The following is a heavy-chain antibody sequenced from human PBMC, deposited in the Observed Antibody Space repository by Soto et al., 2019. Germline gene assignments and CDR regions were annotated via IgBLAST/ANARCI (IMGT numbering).Heavy chain of an antibody. CDR1: GFTFSSYA. D-gene: IGHD4-17*01. J-gene: IGHJ4*02. V-gene: IGHV3-30-3*01. CDR2: ISDDGTNK. CDR3: VRLLTTTVSARGY. Sequence: QVQLEESGGGVVQPGRSLRLSCKGSGFTFSSYAIQWVRQAPGKGLEWVAAISDDGTNKHTADSVKGRFTISRDNSRNTVYLQVNRLRVEDTAVYYCVRLLTTTVSARGYWVQGTPVTVSS.